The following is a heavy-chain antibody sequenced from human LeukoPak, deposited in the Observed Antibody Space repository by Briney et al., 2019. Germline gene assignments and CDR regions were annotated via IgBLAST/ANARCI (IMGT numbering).Heavy chain of an antibody. Sequence: GGSLRLSCAASGFTFSDYYMSWIRQAPGKGLEWVSYISSSSSTIYYADSVKGRFTVSRDNAKNSLYLQMNSLKTEDTAVYYCTTDPSKVTYGSGSYQIYWGQGTLVTVSS. D-gene: IGHD3-10*01. J-gene: IGHJ4*02. CDR3: TTDPSKVTYGSGSYQIY. CDR1: GFTFSDYY. CDR2: ISSSSSTI. V-gene: IGHV3-11*01.